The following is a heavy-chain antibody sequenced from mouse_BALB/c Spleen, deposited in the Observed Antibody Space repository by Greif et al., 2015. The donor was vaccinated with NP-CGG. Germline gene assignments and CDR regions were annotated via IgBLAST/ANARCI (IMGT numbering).Heavy chain of an antibody. CDR3: ARVGYDDY. D-gene: IGHD2-2*01. V-gene: IGHV3-2*02. CDR1: GYSITSDYA. Sequence: EVMLVESGPGLVKPSQSLSLTCTVTGYSITSDYAWNWIRQFPGNKLEWMGYISYSGSTSYNPSLKSRISITRDTSKNQFFLQLNSVTTEDTATYYCARVGYDDYWGQGTTLTVSS. J-gene: IGHJ2*01. CDR2: ISYSGST.